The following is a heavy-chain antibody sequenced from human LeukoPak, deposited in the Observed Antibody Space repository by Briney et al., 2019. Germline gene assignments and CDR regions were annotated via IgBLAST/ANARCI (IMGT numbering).Heavy chain of an antibody. V-gene: IGHV1-2*02. J-gene: IGHJ4*02. CDR2: INPNSGGT. CDR3: ARDSQKNHNYYDSSGYPDY. CDR1: GYTFTGYY. Sequence: ASVKVSCKASGYTFTGYYMHWVRQAPGQGLEWMGWINPNSGGTNYAQKFQGRVTMTRDTSISTAYMELSRLRSDDTAVYYCARDSQKNHNYYDSSGYPDYWGQGTLVTVSS. D-gene: IGHD3-22*01.